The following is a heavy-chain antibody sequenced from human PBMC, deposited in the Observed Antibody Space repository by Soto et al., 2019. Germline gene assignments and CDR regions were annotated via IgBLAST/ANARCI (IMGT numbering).Heavy chain of an antibody. V-gene: IGHV6-1*01. Sequence: PSQTLSLTCAISGDSVSSNSAAWNWIRQSPSRGLEWLGRTYYRSKWYNDYAVSVKSRITINPDTSKNQFSLQLNSVTPEDTAVCYCARASSSWYKFAFDIWGQGTMVTVSS. J-gene: IGHJ3*02. CDR2: TYYRSKWYN. CDR3: ARASSSWYKFAFDI. D-gene: IGHD6-13*01. CDR1: GDSVSSNSAA.